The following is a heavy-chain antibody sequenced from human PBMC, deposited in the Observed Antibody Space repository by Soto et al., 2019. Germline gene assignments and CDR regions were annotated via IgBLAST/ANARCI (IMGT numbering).Heavy chain of an antibody. J-gene: IGHJ4*02. D-gene: IGHD2-2*01. V-gene: IGHV1-69*01. CDR3: ARSRYCSSTSCPYYFDY. CDR1: GGTFSSYA. CDR2: IIPIFGTA. Sequence: QVQLVQSGAEVKKPGSSVKVSCKASGGTFSSYAISWVRQAPGQGLEWMGGIIPIFGTANYAQKFQGRVRMTADESTSTAYMELSSLGSEDTAVYYCARSRYCSSTSCPYYFDYWGQGTLVTVSS.